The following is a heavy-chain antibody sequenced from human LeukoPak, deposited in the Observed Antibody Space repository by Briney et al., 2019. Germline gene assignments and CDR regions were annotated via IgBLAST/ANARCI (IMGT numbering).Heavy chain of an antibody. J-gene: IGHJ3*02. V-gene: IGHV4-31*03. Sequence: SETLSLTCTVSGGSISSGGYYWSWIRQHPGKGLEWIGYIYYSGSSYYNPSLKSRVTISVDTSKNQFSLKLSSVTAADTAVYYCASNWNYEGGAFDIWGQGTMVTVSS. CDR3: ASNWNYEGGAFDI. D-gene: IGHD1-7*01. CDR1: GGSISSGGYY. CDR2: IYYSGSS.